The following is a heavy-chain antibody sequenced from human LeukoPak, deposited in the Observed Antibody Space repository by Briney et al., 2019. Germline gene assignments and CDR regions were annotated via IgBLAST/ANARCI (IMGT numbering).Heavy chain of an antibody. CDR3: ARCRTGTSCYTMEGWFDP. V-gene: IGHV5-51*01. CDR2: IYPGDSDT. Sequence: GESLKISCKGSGYSFTSYWIGWVRQMPGKGLEWMGIIYPGDSDTRYSPSFQGQVTISADKSISTAYLQWSSLKASDTAMYYCARCRTGTSCYTMEGWFDPWGQGTLVTVSS. D-gene: IGHD2-2*02. CDR1: GYSFTSYW. J-gene: IGHJ5*02.